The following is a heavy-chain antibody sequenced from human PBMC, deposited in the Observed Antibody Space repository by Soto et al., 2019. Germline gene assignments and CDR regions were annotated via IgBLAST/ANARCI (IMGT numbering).Heavy chain of an antibody. Sequence: EVHLLESGGGLVQPGGSLRLSCAASGFTFSTYVMAWVRQAPGKGLEWVSAISGSGGGTYYADSVMGRFSISRDNSNNTLYLQMSSLRAEDTAVYYCAKDKDFWSGRRGDFDSWGQGTRVTVSS. CDR1: GFTFSTYV. CDR3: AKDKDFWSGRRGDFDS. V-gene: IGHV3-23*01. J-gene: IGHJ4*02. D-gene: IGHD3-3*01. CDR2: ISGSGGGT.